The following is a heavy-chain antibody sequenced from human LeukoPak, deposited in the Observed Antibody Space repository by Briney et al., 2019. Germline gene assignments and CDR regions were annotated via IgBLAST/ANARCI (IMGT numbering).Heavy chain of an antibody. D-gene: IGHD5-18*01. Sequence: ASVKVSCKASGYTFTTYGITWVRHAPGQGLEWMGWISGYNGDTNYAQKLQGRVTMTTDTSTSTAYMELRSLRSDGTAVYYCARRVDTPMAGMGLGFLLTTNYGMDVWGQGTTVTVSS. CDR2: ISGYNGDT. J-gene: IGHJ6*02. CDR1: GYTFTTYG. V-gene: IGHV1-18*01. CDR3: ARRVDTPMAGMGLGFLLTTNYGMDV.